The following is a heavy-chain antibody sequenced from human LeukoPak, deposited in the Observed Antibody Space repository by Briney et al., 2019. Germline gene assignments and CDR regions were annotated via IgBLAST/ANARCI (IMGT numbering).Heavy chain of an antibody. Sequence: ASVKVSCKASGYTFTSYGISWVRQAPGQGLEWMGWISAYNGNTNYAQKFQGRVTMTRDTSISTAYMELSRLRSDDTAVYYCARDHGSGMDVWGQGTTVTVSS. D-gene: IGHD6-25*01. CDR3: ARDHGSGMDV. CDR2: ISAYNGNT. V-gene: IGHV1-18*01. J-gene: IGHJ6*02. CDR1: GYTFTSYG.